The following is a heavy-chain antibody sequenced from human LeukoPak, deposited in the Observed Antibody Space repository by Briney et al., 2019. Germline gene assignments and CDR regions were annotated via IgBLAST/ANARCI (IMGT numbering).Heavy chain of an antibody. D-gene: IGHD6-19*01. V-gene: IGHV3-53*01. Sequence: GGSLRLSCAASGFTVSSNYMSWVRQAPGKGLEWVSVIYSGGSTYYADSVKGRFTISRDNSKYTLYLQMNSLRAEDTAVYYCAKVYHLAVSAFDYWGQGTLVTVSS. CDR2: IYSGGST. CDR1: GFTVSSNY. CDR3: AKVYHLAVSAFDY. J-gene: IGHJ4*02.